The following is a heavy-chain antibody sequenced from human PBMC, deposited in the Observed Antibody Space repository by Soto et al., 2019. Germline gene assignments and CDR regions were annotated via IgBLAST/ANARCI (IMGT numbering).Heavy chain of an antibody. CDR3: ARVSGYYDILTGYLPPGY. Sequence: GASVKVSCKASGYTFTSYGISWVRQAPGQGLEWMGWISAYNGNTNYAQKLQGRVTMTTDTSTSTAYMELRSLRSDDTAVYYCARVSGYYDILTGYLPPGYWGQGTLVTVSS. CDR2: ISAYNGNT. CDR1: GYTFTSYG. V-gene: IGHV1-18*01. D-gene: IGHD3-9*01. J-gene: IGHJ4*02.